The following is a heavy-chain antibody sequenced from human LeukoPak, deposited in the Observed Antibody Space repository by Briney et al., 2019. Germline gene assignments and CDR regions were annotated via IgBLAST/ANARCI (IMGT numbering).Heavy chain of an antibody. V-gene: IGHV3-23*01. CDR1: GFTFRNYA. Sequence: GGSLRLSCAASGFTFRNYAMRWVRQAPGKGLGWVSAISGSGGTTYYADSVKGRFTISRDNSKNTLFLQMNSLRAEDTALYFCARDVDFYASGSYSDYWGQGTLVTVSS. D-gene: IGHD3-10*01. CDR3: ARDVDFYASGSYSDY. CDR2: ISGSGGTT. J-gene: IGHJ4*02.